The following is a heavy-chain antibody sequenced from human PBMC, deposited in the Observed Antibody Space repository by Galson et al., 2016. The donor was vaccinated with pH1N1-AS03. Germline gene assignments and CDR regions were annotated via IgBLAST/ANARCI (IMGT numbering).Heavy chain of an antibody. CDR1: GGTLSSYN. CDR2: ISGYDDDT. Sequence: SVKVSCKASGGTLSSYNIGWVRQAPGQGLEWMGWISGYDDDTNYARNVAGRVTMTTDKSTSTVYMELRSLRSDDTAVYYCARDRGFRPDTFDIWGQGTWVTVSS. CDR3: ARDRGFRPDTFDI. J-gene: IGHJ3*02. D-gene: IGHD2-15*01. V-gene: IGHV1-18*01.